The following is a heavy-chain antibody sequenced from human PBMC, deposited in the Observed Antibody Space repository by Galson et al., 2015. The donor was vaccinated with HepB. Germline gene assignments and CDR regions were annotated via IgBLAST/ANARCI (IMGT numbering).Heavy chain of an antibody. CDR3: ARDRYSYAPGYGMDV. D-gene: IGHD5-18*01. V-gene: IGHV1-69*13. J-gene: IGHJ6*02. Sequence: SVKVSCKASGGTFSSYAISWVRQAPGQGLEWMGGIIPIFGTANYAQKFQGRVTITADESTSTAYMELSSLRSEDTAVYYCARDRYSYAPGYGMDVWGQGTTVTVSS. CDR1: GGTFSSYA. CDR2: IIPIFGTA.